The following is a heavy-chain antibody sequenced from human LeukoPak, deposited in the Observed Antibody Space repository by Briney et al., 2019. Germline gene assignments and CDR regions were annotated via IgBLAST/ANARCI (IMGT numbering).Heavy chain of an antibody. CDR3: ARDFSQQLGGVDY. CDR2: IYYSGST. V-gene: IGHV4-30-4*01. CDR1: GGSISSGDYY. D-gene: IGHD6-13*01. J-gene: IGHJ4*02. Sequence: SETLSLTCTVSGGSISSGDYYWSWIRQPPGKGLEWIGYIYYSGSTYYNPSLKSRVTISVDTSKNQFSLKLSSVTAADTAVYYCARDFSQQLGGVDYWGQGTLVTVSS.